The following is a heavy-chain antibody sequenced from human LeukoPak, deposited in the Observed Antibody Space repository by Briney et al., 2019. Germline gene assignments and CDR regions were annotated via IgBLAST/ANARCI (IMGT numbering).Heavy chain of an antibody. CDR2: IGGDAVTT. CDR3: AKDDGTTAFWYFDL. J-gene: IGHJ2*01. Sequence: PGGSLRLSCTASGFTFDDYAMHWARQAPGKGLEWVSRIGGDAVTTFYADSVKGRFTISRDNGRNSLYLQMNSLTTEDTAFYYCAKDDGTTAFWYFDLWGRGTLVTVSS. CDR1: GFTFDDYA. V-gene: IGHV3-43*02. D-gene: IGHD1-7*01.